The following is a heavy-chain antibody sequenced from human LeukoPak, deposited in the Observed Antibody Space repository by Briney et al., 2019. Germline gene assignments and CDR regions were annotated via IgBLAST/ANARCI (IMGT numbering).Heavy chain of an antibody. CDR1: GFTVSISY. J-gene: IGHJ6*02. CDR3: ARGFPPGVYYYGMDV. CDR2: IYSGGST. V-gene: IGHV3-53*04. Sequence: GGSLRLSCAASGFTVSISYMSWARQAPGKGLEWVSVIYSGGSTYYADSVKGRFTISRHNSKNTLYLQMNSLRAEDTAVYYCARGFPPGVYYYGMDVWGQGTTVTVSS.